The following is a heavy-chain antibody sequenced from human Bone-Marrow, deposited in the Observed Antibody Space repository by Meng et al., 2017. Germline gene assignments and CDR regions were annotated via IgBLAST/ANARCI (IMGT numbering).Heavy chain of an antibody. Sequence: EVQVVESGGGFVQPGGSLRLSCAGSGFTFSDYWMHWVRQVPGKGLVWVSHINNDGSTTTYAGSVKGRFTISRDNAKNTMYSQMNSLRAEDTALYFCARGSAGFDIWGQGTLVTVSS. V-gene: IGHV3-74*01. CDR2: INNDGSTT. CDR1: GFTFSDYW. D-gene: IGHD6-25*01. J-gene: IGHJ4*02. CDR3: ARGSAGFDI.